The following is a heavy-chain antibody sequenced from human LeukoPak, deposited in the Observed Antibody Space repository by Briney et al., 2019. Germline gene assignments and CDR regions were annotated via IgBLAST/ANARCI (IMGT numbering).Heavy chain of an antibody. D-gene: IGHD5-18*01. J-gene: IGHJ6*03. V-gene: IGHV3-72*01. CDR1: GFKFSDHY. CDR2: SRNKASSYTT. Sequence: AGGSLRLSCAASGFKFSDHYIDWVRQAPGKGLEWVGRSRNKASSYTTEYAASVEGRFTISRDNAKNSLYLQMNSLRAEDTAVYYCARLGGQLWFPYYYYYMDVWGKGTTVTVSS. CDR3: ARLGGQLWFPYYYYYMDV.